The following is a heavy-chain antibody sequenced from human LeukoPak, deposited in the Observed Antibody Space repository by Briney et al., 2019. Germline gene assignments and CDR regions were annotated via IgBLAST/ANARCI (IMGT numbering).Heavy chain of an antibody. CDR1: GFTFSSYA. J-gene: IGHJ6*02. Sequence: GGSLRLSCAASGFTFSSYAMSWVRQPPGKGLEWVSGISGSGGSTYYADSVKGRFTISRDNSKNTLYLQMNSLRDEDTAVYYCAKSRGSSTSAYAMDVWGQGTTVTVSS. CDR2: ISGSGGST. D-gene: IGHD2-2*01. CDR3: AKSRGSSTSAYAMDV. V-gene: IGHV3-23*01.